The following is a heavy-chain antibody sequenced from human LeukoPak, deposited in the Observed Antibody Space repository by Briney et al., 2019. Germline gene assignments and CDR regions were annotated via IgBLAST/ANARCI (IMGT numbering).Heavy chain of an antibody. CDR3: ARDSYGSDGMDV. CDR1: GGSISSSSYY. V-gene: IGHV4-39*07. CDR2: IYYSGST. Sequence: PSETLSLTCTVSGGSISSSSYYWGWIRQPPGKGLEWIGSIYYSGSTYYNPSLKSRVTISVDTSKNQFSLKLSSVTAADTAVYYCARDSYGSDGMDVWGQGTTVTVSS. J-gene: IGHJ6*02. D-gene: IGHD3-10*01.